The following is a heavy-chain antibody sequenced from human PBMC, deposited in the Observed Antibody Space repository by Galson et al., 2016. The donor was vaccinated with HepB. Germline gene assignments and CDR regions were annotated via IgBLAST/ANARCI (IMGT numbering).Heavy chain of an antibody. CDR2: ST. D-gene: IGHD2-15*01. J-gene: IGHJ3*02. Sequence: SETLSLTCTVSGGTIGSYYWSWIRQPPGKGLEWIGDSTSFNPSLKSRVALSVDTSKNQFSLKLTSVTAADTAVYYCARRVRGSRAAFDIWGQGTMVTVSS. CDR3: ARRVRGSRAAFDI. V-gene: IGHV4-59*01. CDR1: GGTIGSYY.